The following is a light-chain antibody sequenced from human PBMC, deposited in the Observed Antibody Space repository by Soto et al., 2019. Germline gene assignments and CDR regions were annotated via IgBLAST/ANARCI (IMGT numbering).Light chain of an antibody. V-gene: IGKV2-28*01. Sequence: DIVMTQSPLSLPVSPGEPASISCRSSQSLLHSNGNNFFDWYLQKPGQSPQLLIYLGSNRASGVTDMFSGTESGTDFTLKISRVEAEDVGVYYCMQALHTPYTSGKGTKLEIK. CDR2: LGS. CDR1: QSLLHSNGNNF. CDR3: MQALHTPYT. J-gene: IGKJ2*01.